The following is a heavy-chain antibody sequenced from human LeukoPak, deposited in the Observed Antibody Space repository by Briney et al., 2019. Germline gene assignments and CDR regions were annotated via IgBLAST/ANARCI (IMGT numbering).Heavy chain of an antibody. Sequence: GASVKVSCKASGYTFTTYYMHWVRQAPGQGLEWMGWINPNSGGTNYAQKFQGRVTMTRDTSTSTVYMDLSSLRSEDTAVYYCARDKSGTTQGDSDYWGQGTLVTVSS. CDR2: INPNSGGT. J-gene: IGHJ4*02. CDR1: GYTFTTYY. CDR3: ARDKSGTTQGDSDY. V-gene: IGHV1-2*02. D-gene: IGHD1-1*01.